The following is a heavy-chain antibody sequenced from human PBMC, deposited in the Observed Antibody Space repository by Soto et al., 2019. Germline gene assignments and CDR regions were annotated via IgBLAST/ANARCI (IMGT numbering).Heavy chain of an antibody. Sequence: SETLSLTCTVSGGSINTYYWGWIRQPPGKGLEWIGYIYYSGSTNYNPSLKRRVTISVDMSKNQFSLKLSSVTAADTGVYYCARVKQYYDTSGRAYYFEHWGQGALVTVSS. V-gene: IGHV4-59*01. CDR3: ARVKQYYDTSGRAYYFEH. CDR1: GGSINTYY. CDR2: IYYSGST. J-gene: IGHJ4*02. D-gene: IGHD3-22*01.